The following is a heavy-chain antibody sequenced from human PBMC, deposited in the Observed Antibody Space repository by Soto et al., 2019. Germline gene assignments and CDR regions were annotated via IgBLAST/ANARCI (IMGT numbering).Heavy chain of an antibody. CDR2: ISGGGEST. J-gene: IGHJ4*02. CDR1: GFTFNTLFA. D-gene: IGHD3-3*01. CDR3: AKGRNYDIWNPMDH. V-gene: IGHV3-23*01. Sequence: EVQLLESGGGLVQPGGSLRLSCVASGFTFNTLFAKTWVRQAPGKGLEWVSGISGGGESTYYAGSVKGRFTISRDESKGTLYLEMNSLRADDTAVYYCAKGRNYDIWNPMDHWGQGTQVTVSS.